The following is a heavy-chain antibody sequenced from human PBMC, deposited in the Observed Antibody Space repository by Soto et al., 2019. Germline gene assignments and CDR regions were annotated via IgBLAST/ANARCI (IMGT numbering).Heavy chain of an antibody. V-gene: IGHV4-39*01. J-gene: IGHJ6*02. CDR3: ARSSPCSVKYYYDSSGYYVVDDYYGMDV. CDR2: IYYSGST. Sequence: KQSQTLSLTCTVSGGSISSSSYYWGWIRQPPGKGLEWIGSIYYSGSTYYNPSLKSRVTISVDTSKNQFSLKLSSVTAADTAVYYCARSSPCSVKYYYDSSGYYVVDDYYGMDVWGQGTTVTVSS. CDR1: GGSISSSSYY. D-gene: IGHD3-22*01.